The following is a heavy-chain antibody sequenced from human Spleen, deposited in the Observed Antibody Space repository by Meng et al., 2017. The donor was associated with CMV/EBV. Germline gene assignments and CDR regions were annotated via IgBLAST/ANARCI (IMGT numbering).Heavy chain of an antibody. J-gene: IGHJ5*02. D-gene: IGHD1-7*01. CDR3: ATDPGSWGITGTSFWFDP. V-gene: IGHV3-21*01. Sequence: GGSLRLSCAASGFTLSTYSMNWVRQAPGKGLEWVSSISSSSAYIYYADSVKGRFTISRDNAKNSLYLQVNSLRAEDTAVYYCATDPGSWGITGTSFWFDPWGQGTLVTVSS. CDR2: ISSSSAYI. CDR1: GFTLSTYS.